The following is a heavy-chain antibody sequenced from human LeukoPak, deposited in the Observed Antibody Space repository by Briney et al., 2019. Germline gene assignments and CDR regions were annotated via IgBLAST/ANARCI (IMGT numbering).Heavy chain of an antibody. J-gene: IGHJ4*02. CDR2: IYYSGST. CDR3: ARTKRLYDSSGYYSRPFDY. CDR1: GGSISSSSYY. D-gene: IGHD3-22*01. Sequence: SETLSLTCTVSGGSISSSSYYWGWIRQPPGKGLEWIGSIYYSGSTYYNPSLKSRVTISVDTSKNQFSLKLSSVTAADTAVYYCARTKRLYDSSGYYSRPFDYWGQGTLVTVSS. V-gene: IGHV4-39*07.